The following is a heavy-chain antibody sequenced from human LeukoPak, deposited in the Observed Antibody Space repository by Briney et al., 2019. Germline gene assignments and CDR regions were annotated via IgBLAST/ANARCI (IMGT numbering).Heavy chain of an antibody. CDR3: ARDVVVVPAAHYGMDV. CDR2: IWYDGSNK. Sequence: PGGSLRLSCAASGFTFSSYGMHWVRQAPGKGLEWVAVIWYDGSNKYYADSVKGQFTISRDNSKNTLYLQMNSLRAEDTAVYYCARDVVVVPAAHYGMDVWGKGTTVTVSS. J-gene: IGHJ6*04. CDR1: GFTFSSYG. V-gene: IGHV3-33*01. D-gene: IGHD2-2*01.